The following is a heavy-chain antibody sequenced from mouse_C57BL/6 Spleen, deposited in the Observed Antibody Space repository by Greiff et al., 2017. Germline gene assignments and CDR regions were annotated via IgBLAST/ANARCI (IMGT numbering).Heavy chain of an antibody. V-gene: IGHV14-4*01. CDR3: TTTWAWFAY. Sequence: EVQLQQSGAELVRPGASVKLSCTASGFNIKDDYMHWVKQRPEQGLEWIGWIDPENGDTEYASKFQGKATITADTSSNTAYLQLSSLTSEDTAVYYCTTTWAWFAYGGQGTLVTVSA. CDR2: IDPENGDT. J-gene: IGHJ3*01. CDR1: GFNIKDDY. D-gene: IGHD4-1*01.